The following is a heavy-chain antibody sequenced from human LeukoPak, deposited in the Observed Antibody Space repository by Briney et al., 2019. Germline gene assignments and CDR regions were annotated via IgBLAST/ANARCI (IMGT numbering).Heavy chain of an antibody. CDR1: GFTFSSYW. V-gene: IGHV3-7*01. Sequence: PEGSLRLSCAASGFTFSSYWMSWVRQAPGKGLGWVANIKQDGSEKYYVDSVKCRFTISRDNAKTSLYLQMNSLRAEDTAVSYCARDPGRSGSYRHWGQGTLVTVSS. D-gene: IGHD1-26*01. CDR3: ARDPGRSGSYRH. J-gene: IGHJ4*02. CDR2: IKQDGSEK.